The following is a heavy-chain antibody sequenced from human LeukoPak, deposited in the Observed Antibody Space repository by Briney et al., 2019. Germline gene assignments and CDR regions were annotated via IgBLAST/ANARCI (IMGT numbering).Heavy chain of an antibody. CDR2: IYSGDYT. Sequence: WGSLRLSCAASGFTVSNYYMTWVRQAPGKGLEWVSVIYSGDYTYYADSVKGRFTISRDNSKNTLYLQMNGLRVEDTAVYYCTRGVPASSTYYYDYWGQGTLVTVSS. V-gene: IGHV3-53*01. CDR1: GFTVSNYY. CDR3: TRGVPASSTYYYDY. J-gene: IGHJ4*02. D-gene: IGHD6-13*01.